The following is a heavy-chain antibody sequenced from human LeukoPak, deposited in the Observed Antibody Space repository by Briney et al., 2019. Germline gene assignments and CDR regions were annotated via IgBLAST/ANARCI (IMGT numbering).Heavy chain of an antibody. CDR1: GFTFSTYA. J-gene: IGHJ4*02. D-gene: IGHD3-22*01. V-gene: IGHV3-30*18. Sequence: GGSLRLSCAASGFTFSTYAMHWVGQAPGKGLEWVALISYDGSSKYYEDSVKGRFSLSRDNSKNTLYLQMNSLRVEDTAVYYCAKDDSSGYYYIDYLGQGTLVTASS. CDR3: AKDDSSGYYYIDY. CDR2: ISYDGSSK.